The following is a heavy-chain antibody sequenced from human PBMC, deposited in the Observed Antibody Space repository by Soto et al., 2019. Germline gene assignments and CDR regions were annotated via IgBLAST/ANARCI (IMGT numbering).Heavy chain of an antibody. D-gene: IGHD3-22*01. CDR2: ISYDGSNK. CDR3: AKGPTPSSGYYTPFDY. Sequence: QPGGSLRLSCAASGFTFSSYGMHWVRQAPGKGLEWVAVISYDGSNKYYADSVKGRFTISRDNSKNTLYLQMNSLRAEDTAVYYCAKGPTPSSGYYTPFDYWGQGTLVTVSS. CDR1: GFTFSSYG. V-gene: IGHV3-30*18. J-gene: IGHJ4*02.